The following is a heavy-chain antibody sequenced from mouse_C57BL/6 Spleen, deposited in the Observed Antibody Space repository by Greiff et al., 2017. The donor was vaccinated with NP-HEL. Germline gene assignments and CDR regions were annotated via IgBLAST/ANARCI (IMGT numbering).Heavy chain of an antibody. V-gene: IGHV1-63*01. CDR3: AREGSSGSYYAMDY. CDR2: IYPGGGYT. D-gene: IGHD3-2*02. CDR1: GYTFTNYW. Sequence: VHLVESGAELVRPGTSVKMSCKASGYTFTNYWIGWAKQRPGHGLEWIGDIYPGGGYTNYNEKFKGKATLTADKSSSTAYMQFSSLTSEDSAIYYCAREGSSGSYYAMDYWGQGTSVTVSS. J-gene: IGHJ4*01.